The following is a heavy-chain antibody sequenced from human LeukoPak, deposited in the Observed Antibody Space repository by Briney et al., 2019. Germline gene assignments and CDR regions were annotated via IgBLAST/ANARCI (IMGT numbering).Heavy chain of an antibody. CDR3: APTLYYYGPSPNGY. Sequence: SETLSLTCTVSGYSISSGYYWGWIRQTPEKGLEWIGSIYHTGITYYNPSLKSRVTISVDTSKNQFSLKLSSVTAADTAVYYCAPTLYYYGPSPNGYWGQGILVTVSS. V-gene: IGHV4-38-2*02. CDR1: GYSISSGYY. J-gene: IGHJ4*02. D-gene: IGHD3-10*01. CDR2: IYHTGIT.